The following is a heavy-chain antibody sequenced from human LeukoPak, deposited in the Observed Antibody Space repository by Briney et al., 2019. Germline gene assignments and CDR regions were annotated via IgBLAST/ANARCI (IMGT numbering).Heavy chain of an antibody. Sequence: PPGGSLRLSCAASGFTFDDDAMHCVRQAPGRGLEWVSLISWDGGSTYYADSVKGRFTISRDNSKNSLYLQMNSLRAEDTALYYCTTEYNFNYYDSSGYYYWGQGTLVTVSS. V-gene: IGHV3-43D*03. D-gene: IGHD3-22*01. CDR2: ISWDGGST. CDR3: TTEYNFNYYDSSGYYY. J-gene: IGHJ4*02. CDR1: GFTFDDDA.